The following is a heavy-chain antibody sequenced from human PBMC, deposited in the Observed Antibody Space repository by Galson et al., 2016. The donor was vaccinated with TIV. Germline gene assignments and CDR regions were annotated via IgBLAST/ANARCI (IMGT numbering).Heavy chain of an antibody. Sequence: SVKVSCKASGYTFTSYDINWVRQATGQGLEWMGWMNPNCGNTGYAQKFRGRVTMTRNTSVRTAYMELSSLRSEDTAVHYCARSGDYGDYWGQGTLVTVSS. CDR2: MNPNCGNT. CDR1: GYTFTSYD. J-gene: IGHJ4*02. D-gene: IGHD4-17*01. CDR3: ARSGDYGDY. V-gene: IGHV1-8*02.